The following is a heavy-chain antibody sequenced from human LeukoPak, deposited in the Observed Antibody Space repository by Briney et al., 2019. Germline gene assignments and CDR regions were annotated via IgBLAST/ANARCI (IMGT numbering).Heavy chain of an antibody. J-gene: IGHJ4*02. CDR3: VCSVTGYDGSAYYHNYFDY. V-gene: IGHV3-23*01. CDR1: GFTFSSYA. D-gene: IGHD3-22*01. CDR2: ISGSGGST. Sequence: GGSLRLSCAASGFTFSSYAMSWVRQAPGKGLEWVSGISGSGGSTYYADSVKGRFTISRDNSKNTLYLQMNSLRAEDTAVYYCVCSVTGYDGSAYYHNYFDYWGQGSLVTVSS.